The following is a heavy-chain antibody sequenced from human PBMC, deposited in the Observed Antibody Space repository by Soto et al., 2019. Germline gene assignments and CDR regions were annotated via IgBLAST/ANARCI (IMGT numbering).Heavy chain of an antibody. CDR3: ARDQLGEFDP. Sequence: GGSLRLSCAASGFTFSSYAMSWVRQAPGKGLEWVSAISGSGVSTYYADSVKGRFTISRDNAKNTLYLQMNSLRAEDTAVYYCARDQLGEFDPWGQGTLVTVSS. D-gene: IGHD3-10*01. CDR1: GFTFSSYA. J-gene: IGHJ5*02. CDR2: ISGSGVST. V-gene: IGHV3-23*01.